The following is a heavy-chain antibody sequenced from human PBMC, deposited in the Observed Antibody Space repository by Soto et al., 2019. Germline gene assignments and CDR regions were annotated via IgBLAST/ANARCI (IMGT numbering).Heavy chain of an antibody. J-gene: IGHJ4*02. V-gene: IGHV1-69*01. Sequence: QVQLVQSGAEVKKPGSSVKVSCKASGGTFSSYAISWVRQAPGQGIEWMGGIIPIFGTANYGQKFQGRVTITADESTSTAYLELSSLRSEDLAVYYCAMTSGYRRDFDYWGQGTLVTVSS. D-gene: IGHD3-3*01. CDR2: IIPIFGTA. CDR3: AMTSGYRRDFDY. CDR1: GGTFSSYA.